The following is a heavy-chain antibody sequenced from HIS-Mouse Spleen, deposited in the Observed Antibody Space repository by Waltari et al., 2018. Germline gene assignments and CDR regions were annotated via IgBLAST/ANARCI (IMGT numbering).Heavy chain of an antibody. Sequence: QVQLVESGGGVVQTGRALSLSCAAAGFTFSSCAVHRGRQAPGKGLEWVAVISYDGSNKYYADSVKGRFTISRDNSKNTLYLQMNSLRAEDTAVYYCARALAVAAYFDYWGQGTLVTVSS. D-gene: IGHD6-19*01. CDR3: ARALAVAAYFDY. J-gene: IGHJ4*02. V-gene: IGHV3-30-3*01. CDR2: ISYDGSNK. CDR1: GFTFSSCA.